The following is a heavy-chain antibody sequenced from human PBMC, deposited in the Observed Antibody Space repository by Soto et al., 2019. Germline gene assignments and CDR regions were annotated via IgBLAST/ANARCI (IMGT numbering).Heavy chain of an antibody. J-gene: IGHJ3*02. CDR2: INAGNGNT. CDR3: ARDCSGGSCWDDAFDI. V-gene: IGHV1-3*01. Sequence: QVQLVQSGAEVKKPGASVKVSCKASGYTFTSYAMHWVRQAPGQRLEWMGWINAGNGNTKYSQKFQGRVTITRDTSASTAYMELSSLRSEDTAVYYCARDCSGGSCWDDAFDIWGQGTMVTVSS. D-gene: IGHD2-15*01. CDR1: GYTFTSYA.